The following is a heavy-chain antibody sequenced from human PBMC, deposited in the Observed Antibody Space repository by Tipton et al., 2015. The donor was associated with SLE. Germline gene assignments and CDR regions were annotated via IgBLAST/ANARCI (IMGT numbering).Heavy chain of an antibody. J-gene: IGHJ6*02. Sequence: SLRLSCSASGFTVSTSYMNWVRQAPGKGLEWVSVTFIDGSTNFADSVKGRFTISRDSSKNTLYLQMNRLRAEDTAVYYCARDPTGDILLRLWDQGP. D-gene: IGHD2-8*02. CDR2: TFIDGST. CDR1: GFTVSTSY. V-gene: IGHV3-66*01. CDR3: ARDPTGDILLRL.